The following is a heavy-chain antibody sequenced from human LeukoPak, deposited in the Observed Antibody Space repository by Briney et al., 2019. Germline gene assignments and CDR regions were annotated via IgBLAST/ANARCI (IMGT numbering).Heavy chain of an antibody. CDR1: GYNFTTYW. CDR2: IYPGDSDT. Sequence: GDSLKISCKGSGYNFTTYWIAWVRQMPGKGLEWMGIIYPGDSDTRYSPSLQGQVTISADKSIYTAYLQWSSLKASDTAIYYCARRGIRDGYNYADYWGQGTLVTVSS. V-gene: IGHV5-51*01. D-gene: IGHD5-24*01. J-gene: IGHJ4*02. CDR3: ARRGIRDGYNYADY.